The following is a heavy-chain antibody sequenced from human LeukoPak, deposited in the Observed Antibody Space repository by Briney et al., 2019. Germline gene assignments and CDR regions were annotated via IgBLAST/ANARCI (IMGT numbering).Heavy chain of an antibody. CDR1: GGTFSTYA. CDR3: ARDEYCSGTSCYSRGNWFDP. V-gene: IGHV1-69*13. J-gene: IGHJ5*02. Sequence: ASVKVSCKTSGGTFSTYAINWVRQAPGQGLEWMGGVIPIIGTANYAQKFQGRVTITADEFLSTAYMELSSLRSEDTAVYFCARDEYCSGTSCYSRGNWFDPWGQGTLVTVSS. CDR2: VIPIIGTA. D-gene: IGHD2-15*01.